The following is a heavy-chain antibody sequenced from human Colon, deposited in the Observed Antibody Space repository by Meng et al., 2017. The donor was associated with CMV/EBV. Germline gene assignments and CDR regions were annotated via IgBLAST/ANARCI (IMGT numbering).Heavy chain of an antibody. D-gene: IGHD2-21*02. J-gene: IGHJ5*02. CDR1: GFTFSSYS. Sequence: GGSLRLSCAASGFTFSSYSMNWVRQAPGKGLEWVSSISSSSSQIFYADSVKGRFTISRDNAKNSLYLQMSSLTTEDTAVYYCAGDPNLSDRGWLDPWGQGTLVTVSS. V-gene: IGHV3-21*01. CDR3: AGDPNLSDRGWLDP. CDR2: ISSSSSQI.